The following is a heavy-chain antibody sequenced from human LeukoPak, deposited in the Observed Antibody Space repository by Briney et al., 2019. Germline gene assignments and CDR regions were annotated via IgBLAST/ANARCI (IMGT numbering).Heavy chain of an antibody. V-gene: IGHV4-59*01. CDR3: ARRKGRGDEYYFDY. J-gene: IGHJ4*02. Sequence: SETLSLTCTVSGGSISSYYWSWIRQPPGKGLEWIGYIYYSGSTNYNPSLKSRVTISVDTSKNQFSLKLSSVTAADTAVYYCARRKGRGDEYYFDYWGQGTLVTVSS. CDR1: GGSISSYY. D-gene: IGHD4-17*01. CDR2: IYYSGST.